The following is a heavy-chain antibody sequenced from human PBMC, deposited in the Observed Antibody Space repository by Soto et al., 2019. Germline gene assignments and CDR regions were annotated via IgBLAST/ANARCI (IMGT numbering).Heavy chain of an antibody. CDR3: ARVRVRDIVVVVAATLDAFDI. D-gene: IGHD2-15*01. J-gene: IGHJ3*02. CDR2: ISSSSSYI. CDR1: GFTFSSYS. Sequence: GGSLRLSCAASGFTFSSYSMNWVRQAPGKGLEWVSSISSSSSYIYYADSVKGRFTISRDNAKNSLYLQMNSLRAEDTAVYYCARVRVRDIVVVVAATLDAFDIWGQGTMVTVSS. V-gene: IGHV3-21*01.